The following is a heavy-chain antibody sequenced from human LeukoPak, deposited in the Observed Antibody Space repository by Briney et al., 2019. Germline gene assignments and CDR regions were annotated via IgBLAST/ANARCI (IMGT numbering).Heavy chain of an antibody. Sequence: PGGSLRLSCAASGFTFSSYEMNWVRQAPGKGLEWVSYISSSGRSINYADSVRGRFTISRDNGKNSLYLQMNSLRAEDTAVYYCARVSSGKGHDYWGQGTLVTVSS. D-gene: IGHD4-23*01. J-gene: IGHJ4*02. V-gene: IGHV3-48*03. CDR2: ISSSGRSI. CDR3: ARVSSGKGHDY. CDR1: GFTFSSYE.